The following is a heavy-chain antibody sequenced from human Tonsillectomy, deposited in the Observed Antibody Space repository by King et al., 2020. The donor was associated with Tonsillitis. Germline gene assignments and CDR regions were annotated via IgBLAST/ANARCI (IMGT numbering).Heavy chain of an antibody. V-gene: IGHV1-46*03. CDR2: IKPSGGST. CDR1: GYTFTNYY. CDR3: ARSNLYSSAWLT. J-gene: IGHJ5*02. D-gene: IGHD6-19*01. Sequence: VQLVQSGAEVKKPGASVKVSCKASGYTFTNYYMHWARQAPGQVLEWLGIIKPSGGSTSYAQKFLGRVIMTRDTSTSTVYMELSSLRSEDTAVYYCARSNLYSSAWLTWGQGTLVTVSS.